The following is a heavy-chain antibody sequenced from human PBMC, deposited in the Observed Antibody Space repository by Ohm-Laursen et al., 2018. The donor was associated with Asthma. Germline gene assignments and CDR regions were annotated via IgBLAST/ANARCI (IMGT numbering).Heavy chain of an antibody. Sequence: SLRLSCAASGFTFSSYAVTWVRQAPGKGLEWVAVISYDRSNKYYADSVKGRFTISRDNSKNTVYLQMNSLRAEDTAVYYCAKDRFARATWGQGTLVTVSS. CDR2: ISYDRSNK. D-gene: IGHD3-3*01. J-gene: IGHJ5*02. CDR1: GFTFSSYA. CDR3: AKDRFARAT. V-gene: IGHV3-30*18.